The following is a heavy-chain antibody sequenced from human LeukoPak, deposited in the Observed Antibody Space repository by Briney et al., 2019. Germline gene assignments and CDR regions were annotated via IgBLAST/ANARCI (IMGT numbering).Heavy chain of an antibody. CDR2: ISGSGGST. J-gene: IGHJ4*02. Sequence: PGGSLRLSCAASGFTFSSYGMSWVRQAPGKGLEWVSAISGSGGSTYYADSVKGRFTISRDNSKNALYLQMNSLRAEDTAVYYCAKVPYYDILTGSGLFDYWGQGTLVTVSS. CDR3: AKVPYYDILTGSGLFDY. D-gene: IGHD3-9*01. CDR1: GFTFSSYG. V-gene: IGHV3-23*01.